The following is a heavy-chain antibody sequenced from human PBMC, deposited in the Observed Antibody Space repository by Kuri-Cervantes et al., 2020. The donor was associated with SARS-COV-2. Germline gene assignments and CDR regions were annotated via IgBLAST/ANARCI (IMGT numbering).Heavy chain of an antibody. CDR2: ISSSSSYI. CDR1: GFTFSSYS. CDR3: ARDHCSSTSCYL. V-gene: IGHV3-21*01. Sequence: LSLTCAASGFTFSSYSMNWVRQAPGKGLEWVLSISSSSSYIYYADSVKGRFTISRDNAKNSLYLQMNSLRAEDTAVYYCARDHCSSTSCYLWGQGTMVTVSS. J-gene: IGHJ3*01. D-gene: IGHD2-2*01.